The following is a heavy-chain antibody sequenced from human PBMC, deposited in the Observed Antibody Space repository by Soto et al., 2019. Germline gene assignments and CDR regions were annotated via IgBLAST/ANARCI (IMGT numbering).Heavy chain of an antibody. D-gene: IGHD3-22*01. CDR3: ARDQSADSSGYSYWWFDP. CDR2: INPSGRST. CDR1: GGTFSSYA. Sequence: ASVKVSCKASGGTFSSYAISWVRQAPGQGLEWMGVINPSGRSTIYAQKFQGRFTMTRDTSTTTLYMELNSLKSEDTAIYYCARDQSADSSGYSYWWFDPWGQGTLVTVSS. J-gene: IGHJ5*02. V-gene: IGHV1-46*01.